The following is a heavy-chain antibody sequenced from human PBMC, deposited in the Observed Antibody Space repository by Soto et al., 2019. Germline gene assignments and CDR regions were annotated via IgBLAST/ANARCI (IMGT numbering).Heavy chain of an antibody. CDR3: ARLLAAALPGGIGWFDP. J-gene: IGHJ5*02. V-gene: IGHV5-51*01. CDR1: GYSFTSYW. CDR2: IYPGDSDT. D-gene: IGHD6-13*01. Sequence: GESLKISCKGSGYSFTSYWIGWVRQMPGKGLEWMGIIYPGDSDTRYSPSFQGQVTISADKSISTAYLQWSSLKASDTAMYYCARLLAAALPGGIGWFDPWGQRTLVTVSS.